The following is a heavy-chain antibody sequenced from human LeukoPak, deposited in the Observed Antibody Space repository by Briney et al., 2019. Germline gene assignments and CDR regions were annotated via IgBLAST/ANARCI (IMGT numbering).Heavy chain of an antibody. D-gene: IGHD5-24*01. CDR1: GYTFTCYY. CDR3: ARESRDGYSDAFDI. J-gene: IGHJ3*02. V-gene: IGHV1-2*02. Sequence: SVKVSFKASGYTFTCYYLHWVRQAPAQGLEWMGCINPNSGGTNYAQKFQDRVTITRDTSISTAYMELSRLRSDDTAVYYCARESRDGYSDAFDIWGQGKMVTVSS. CDR2: INPNSGGT.